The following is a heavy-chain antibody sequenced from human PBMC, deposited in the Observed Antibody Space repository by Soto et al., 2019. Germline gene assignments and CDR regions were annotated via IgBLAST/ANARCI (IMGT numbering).Heavy chain of an antibody. D-gene: IGHD4-4*01. CDR3: ARETYRGFYFDY. J-gene: IGHJ4*02. CDR1: GFTFTDYW. Sequence: GGSLRLSCAASGFTFTDYWTHWVRQAPGKGLVWVSRINSDGGRTSYADSVTGRFTISRDNAKNTLYLQMNSLRVEDTALYYCARETYRGFYFDYWGQGTLVTVSS. V-gene: IGHV3-74*01. CDR2: INSDGGRT.